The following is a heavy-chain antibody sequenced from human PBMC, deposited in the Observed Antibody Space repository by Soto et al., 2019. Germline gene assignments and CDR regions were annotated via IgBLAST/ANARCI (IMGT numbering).Heavy chain of an antibody. D-gene: IGHD5-18*01. Sequence: QVQLQESGPGLVKPSQTLSLTCTVSGGSISSGDYYWRWIRQPTGKGLEWIGYIYYSGSTYYNPSLQSRVTISVDTSKNQFSLKLRSVTAADPAVYYWARASPVVTDVWGQGPTVTVSS. V-gene: IGHV4-30-4*01. CDR2: IYYSGST. J-gene: IGHJ6*02. CDR3: ARASPVVTDV. CDR1: GGSISSGDYY.